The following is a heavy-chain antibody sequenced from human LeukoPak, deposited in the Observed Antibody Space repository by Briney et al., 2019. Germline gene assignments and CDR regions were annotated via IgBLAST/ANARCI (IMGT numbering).Heavy chain of an antibody. CDR3: ARELRGYSDQYYYYGMDV. V-gene: IGHV3-21*01. CDR2: ISGSSSYI. J-gene: IGHJ6*02. Sequence: PGGSLRLSCTASGFTFSTYTMDWVRQAPGKGLEWVSSISGSSSYIYYAGSVRGRFTISRDNAKNSLYLQMNSLRAEDTAVYYCARELRGYSDQYYYYGMDVWAKGPRSPSA. D-gene: IGHD5-18*01. CDR1: GFTFSTYT.